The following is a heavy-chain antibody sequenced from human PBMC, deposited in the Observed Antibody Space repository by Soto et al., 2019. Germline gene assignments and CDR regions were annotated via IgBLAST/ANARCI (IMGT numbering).Heavy chain of an antibody. V-gene: IGHV6-1*01. J-gene: IGHJ5*02. D-gene: IGHD5-12*01. CDR1: GDSVSSNTAS. CDR2: TYFRSKWYN. CDR3: AKGDNLGPKTGYAFDP. Sequence: SQTLSLTCAISGDSVSSNTASWNWIRQSPSRGLEWLGRTYFRSKWYNDYAVSVKSRITINPDTSNNQFSLQLNSATPEDTAVYFCAKGDNLGPKTGYAFDPWGQGIMVTVSS.